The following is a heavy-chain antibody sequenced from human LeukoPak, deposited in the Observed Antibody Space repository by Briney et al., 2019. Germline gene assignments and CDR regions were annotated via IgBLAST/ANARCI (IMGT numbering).Heavy chain of an antibody. Sequence: PGRSLRLSFAASGFPFSSYGMHWVRQAPGKGLGWVAVISYDGSNKYYSDSVKGRFTISRDNSKNTLYLQMNSLRAEDTAVYYCAKPFAYSSSWYYFDYWGQGTLVTVSS. V-gene: IGHV3-30*18. CDR3: AKPFAYSSSWYYFDY. CDR2: ISYDGSNK. J-gene: IGHJ4*02. CDR1: GFPFSSYG. D-gene: IGHD6-13*01.